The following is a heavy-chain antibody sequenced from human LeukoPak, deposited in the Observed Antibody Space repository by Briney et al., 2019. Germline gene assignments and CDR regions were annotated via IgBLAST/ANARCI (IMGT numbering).Heavy chain of an antibody. CDR1: GGTFSSYA. CDR3: ASDAHSYYYDSSGIFDY. V-gene: IGHV1-69*05. J-gene: IGHJ4*02. CDR2: IIPIFGTA. D-gene: IGHD3-22*01. Sequence: WASVKVSCKASGGTFSSYAISWVRQAPGQGLEWMGGIIPIFGTANYAQKFQGRVTITTDESTSTAYMELSSLRSEDTSVYYCASDAHSYYYDSSGIFDYWGQGNLVTVSS.